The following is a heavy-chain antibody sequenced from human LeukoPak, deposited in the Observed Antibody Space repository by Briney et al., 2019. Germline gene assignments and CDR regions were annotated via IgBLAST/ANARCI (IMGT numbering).Heavy chain of an antibody. V-gene: IGHV3-23*01. CDR3: VAPPQFGENHYYYCYYMDV. CDR2: TSSSDAGT. CDR1: GFTLSSYA. D-gene: IGHD3-10*01. J-gene: IGHJ6*03. Sequence: GGSLRLSCAASGFTLSSYAMSWVRQAPGKGLEWVSATSSSDAGTYYAESVRGRFTISRDNSKNTLYLQMNSLRAEDTAVYYCVAPPQFGENHYYYCYYMDVWGKGTTVTVSS.